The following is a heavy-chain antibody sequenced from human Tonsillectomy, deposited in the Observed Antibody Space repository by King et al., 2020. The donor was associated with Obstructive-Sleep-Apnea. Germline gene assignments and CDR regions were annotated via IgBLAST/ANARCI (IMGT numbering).Heavy chain of an antibody. CDR2: IDPSDSET. D-gene: IGHD5-18*01. CDR3: ARGYSYGYGNYGMDV. Sequence: VQLVQSGAEVKKPGESLRISCKGSGYRFFNYWISWVRQRPGKGLEWMGRIDPSDSETMYSPSFQGHVTISADKSISTAYLQWSSIKASDTAIYYCARGYSYGYGNYGMDVWGQGTTVTVSS. V-gene: IGHV5-10-1*01. CDR1: GYRFFNYW. J-gene: IGHJ6*02.